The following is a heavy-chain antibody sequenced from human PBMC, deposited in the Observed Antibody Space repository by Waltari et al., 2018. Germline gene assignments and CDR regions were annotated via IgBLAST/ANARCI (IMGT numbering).Heavy chain of an antibody. D-gene: IGHD1-26*01. CDR3: ARHPPLKWALQRYYFDY. J-gene: IGHJ4*02. CDR2: IKQDGSEK. Sequence: EVQLVESGGGLVQPGGSLRLSCAASGFTFSSYWMSWVRQAPGQGLEWVANIKQDGSEKYYVDSVKGRFTISRDNAKNSLYLQMNSLRAEDTAVYYCARHPPLKWALQRYYFDYWGQGTLVTVSS. CDR1: GFTFSSYW. V-gene: IGHV3-7*01.